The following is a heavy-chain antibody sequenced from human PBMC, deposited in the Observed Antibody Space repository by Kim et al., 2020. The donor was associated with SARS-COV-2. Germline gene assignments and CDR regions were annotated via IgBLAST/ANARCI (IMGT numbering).Heavy chain of an antibody. CDR3: ARQGLYCGGDCYSDYYYGMDV. J-gene: IGHJ6*02. Sequence: SETLSLTCTVSGGSISSSSYYWGWIRQPPGKGLEWIGSIYYSGSTYYNPSLKSRVTISVDTSKNQFSLKLSSVTAADTAVYYCARQGLYCGGDCYSDYYYGMDVWGQGTTVTVSS. D-gene: IGHD2-21*02. CDR2: IYYSGST. CDR1: GGSISSSSYY. V-gene: IGHV4-39*01.